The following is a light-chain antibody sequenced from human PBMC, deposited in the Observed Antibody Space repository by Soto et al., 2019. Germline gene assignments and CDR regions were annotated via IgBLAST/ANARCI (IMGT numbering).Light chain of an antibody. J-gene: IGKJ2*01. CDR2: GAS. CDR3: QQYDTSPHT. V-gene: IGKV3-20*01. CDR1: QSVSSSQ. Sequence: EIVLTQSPGTLSLSPGESATLSCRASQSVSSSQVAWYQQKPGQTPRLLIYGASSRATGIPDRFSGVGSETDFTLTISRLGPGEFAVYYCQQYDTSPHTFRQVTKVEIK.